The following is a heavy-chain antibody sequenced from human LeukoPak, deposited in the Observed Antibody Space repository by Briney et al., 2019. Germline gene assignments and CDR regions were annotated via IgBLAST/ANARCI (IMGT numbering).Heavy chain of an antibody. CDR1: GGTFSSYA. J-gene: IGHJ5*02. Sequence: SVKVSCKASGGTFSSYAISWVRQAPGQGLEWMGGIIPIFGTANYAQKFQGRVTITTDESTSTAYMELSSLRSEDTAVYYCARDTYYYGSGSYENWFDLWGQGTLVTVSS. V-gene: IGHV1-69*05. CDR2: IIPIFGTA. D-gene: IGHD3-10*01. CDR3: ARDTYYYGSGSYENWFDL.